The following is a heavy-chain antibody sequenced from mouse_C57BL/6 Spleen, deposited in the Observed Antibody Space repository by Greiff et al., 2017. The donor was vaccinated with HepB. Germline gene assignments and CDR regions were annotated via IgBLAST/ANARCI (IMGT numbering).Heavy chain of an antibody. V-gene: IGHV1-76*01. CDR2: IYPGSGNT. D-gene: IGHD4-1*02. CDR1: GYTFTDYY. CDR3: ARFVNWGFDY. J-gene: IGHJ2*01. Sequence: QVQLQQSGAELVRPGASVKLSCKASGYTFTDYYINWVKQRPGQGLEWIARIYPGSGNTYYNEKFKGKATLTAEKSSSTAYMQLSSLTSEDSAVYFCARFVNWGFDYWGQGTTLTVSS.